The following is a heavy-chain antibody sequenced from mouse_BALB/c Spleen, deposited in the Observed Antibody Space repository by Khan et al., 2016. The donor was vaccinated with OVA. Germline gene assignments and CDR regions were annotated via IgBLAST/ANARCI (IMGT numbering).Heavy chain of an antibody. Sequence: EVELVESGGGLIQPGGSLRLSCATTGFTFTDYYMSWVRQPPGKALEWLGFIRNKANYYTTEYITSVKGRFTISRDDSQSILYLQMNTLRAEASATYFCAIDRGKYSSCNDMDCWGHGTSVTV. J-gene: IGHJ4*01. CDR2: IRNKANYYTT. V-gene: IGHV7-3*02. D-gene: IGHD2-1*01. CDR3: AIDRGKYSSCNDMDC. CDR1: GFTFTDYY.